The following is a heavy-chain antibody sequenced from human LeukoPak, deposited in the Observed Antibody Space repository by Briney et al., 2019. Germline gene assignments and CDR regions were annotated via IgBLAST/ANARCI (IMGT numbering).Heavy chain of an antibody. CDR1: GGSIFSYY. D-gene: IGHD3-22*01. J-gene: IGHJ2*01. V-gene: IGHV4-4*08. CDR2: IYSNGIT. Sequence: PSETLSLTCTVSGGSIFSYYWNWIRQPPGKGLEWIGYIYSNGITSYNPSLRSRGTISIATSKNQFSLRLRSVNAADTAIYYCVRRAYYDSSGYSPASGYFDLWGRGTLVSVSS. CDR3: VRRAYYDSSGYSPASGYFDL.